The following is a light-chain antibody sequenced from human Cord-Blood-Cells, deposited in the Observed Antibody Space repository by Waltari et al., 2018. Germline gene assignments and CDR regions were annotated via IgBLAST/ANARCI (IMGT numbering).Light chain of an antibody. CDR1: RSDVGGYNY. Sequence: QSALTQPRSVSGSPGQSVTISCTGTRSDVGGYNYVLRYQQRPGKAPKLMIYDVSKRPSGVPDRFSGSKSGNTASLTISGLQAEDEADYYCCSYAGSYTSYVFGTGTKVTVL. J-gene: IGLJ1*01. CDR2: DVS. V-gene: IGLV2-11*01. CDR3: CSYAGSYTSYV.